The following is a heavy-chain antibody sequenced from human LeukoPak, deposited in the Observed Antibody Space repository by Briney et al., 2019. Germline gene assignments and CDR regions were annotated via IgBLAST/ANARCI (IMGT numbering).Heavy chain of an antibody. D-gene: IGHD3-16*01. V-gene: IGHV3-23*01. CDR3: AKDHDYYYVWGSYYFDY. Sequence: GGSLRLSCAASGFTFSSYAMSWVRQAPGKGLGWVSAISGSGGSTYYADSVKGRFTISRDNSKNTLYLQMNSLRAEDTAVYYCAKDHDYYYVWGSYYFDYWGQGTLVTVSS. CDR2: ISGSGGST. CDR1: GFTFSSYA. J-gene: IGHJ4*02.